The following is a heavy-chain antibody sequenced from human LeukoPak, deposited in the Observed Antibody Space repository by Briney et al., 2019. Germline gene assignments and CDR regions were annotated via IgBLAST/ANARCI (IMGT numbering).Heavy chain of an antibody. CDR3: VKDLTGTWSFDY. CDR2: ISSSGSGGNT. J-gene: IGHJ4*02. CDR1: GVTLSSYA. Sequence: GGSLRLSCAASGVTLSSYAMSWARQAPGKGLEWVSGISSSGSGGNTYYADSVKGRFTISRDSSKNTLFLHMNTLRAEDTALYYCVKDLTGTWSFDYWGQGTLVTVSS. D-gene: IGHD3-9*01. V-gene: IGHV3-23*01.